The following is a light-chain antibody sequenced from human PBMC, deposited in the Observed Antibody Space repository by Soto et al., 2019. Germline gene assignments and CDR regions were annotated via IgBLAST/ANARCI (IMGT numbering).Light chain of an antibody. CDR3: SSYRSNRDDV. Sequence: QSALTQPASVSGSPGQSITISCTGSSSDVGGYNSVCWYQQHPGKAPKLMIYEVSNRPSGVSNRFSGSKSGNTASLTISGLQSEDEADYYCSSYRSNRDDVFGTGTKLTVL. CDR2: EVS. CDR1: SSDVGGYNS. J-gene: IGLJ1*01. V-gene: IGLV2-14*01.